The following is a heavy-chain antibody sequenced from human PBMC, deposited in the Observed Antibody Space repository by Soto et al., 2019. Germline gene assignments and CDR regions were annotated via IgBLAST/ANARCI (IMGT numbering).Heavy chain of an antibody. J-gene: IGHJ5*02. CDR1: GGSLSSFTYY. V-gene: IGHV4-61*01. Sequence: LSLPCSVSGGSLSSFTYYWGWIRQPPGKGLEWIGYIYYSGSTNYNPSLKSRVTISVDTSKNQFSLKLSSVTAADTAVYYCAKSSIAARPEGGWFDPWGQGTLVTVSS. D-gene: IGHD6-6*01. CDR2: IYYSGST. CDR3: AKSSIAARPEGGWFDP.